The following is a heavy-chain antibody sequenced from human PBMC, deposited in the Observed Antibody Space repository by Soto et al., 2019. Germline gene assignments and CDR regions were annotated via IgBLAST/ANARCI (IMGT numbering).Heavy chain of an antibody. Sequence: EVQLVQSGAEVKKPGATLKISCKVSGYPFSDFYIHWVQQAPGKGLQWMGLIDPSDGETMYAEKFQGRVTITAGASTDTAYMELSSLKSEDTAVSYCARGLYTPLNWFDPWAQGTLVTVSS. CDR2: IDPSDGET. CDR1: GYPFSDFY. J-gene: IGHJ5*02. D-gene: IGHD2-15*01. V-gene: IGHV1-69-2*01. CDR3: ARGLYTPLNWFDP.